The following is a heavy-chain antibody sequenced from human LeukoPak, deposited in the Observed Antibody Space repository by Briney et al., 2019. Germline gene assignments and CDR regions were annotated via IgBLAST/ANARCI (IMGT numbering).Heavy chain of an antibody. CDR2: ISGSGGST. Sequence: GGSLRLSCAASGFTFSSYAMSWVRQAPGKGLEWVSAISGSGGSTYYADSVKGRFTISRDNAKNSLYLQMNSLRAEDTAVYYCARLSYSPLYYYYGMDVWGQGTTVTVSS. V-gene: IGHV3-23*01. D-gene: IGHD2-21*01. CDR3: ARLSYSPLYYYYGMDV. J-gene: IGHJ6*02. CDR1: GFTFSSYA.